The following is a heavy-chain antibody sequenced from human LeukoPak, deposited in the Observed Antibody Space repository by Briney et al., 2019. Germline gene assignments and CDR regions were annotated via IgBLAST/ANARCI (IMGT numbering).Heavy chain of an antibody. CDR3: AKGTDIVVVPAAIAYYYYGMDV. Sequence: ASVTVSCKASGYTFTGYYMHWVRQAPGQGLEWMGWINPNSGGTNYAQKFQGRVTMTRDTSISTAYMEMSRLRSADTAVYYCAKGTDIVVVPAAIAYYYYGMDVWGQGTTVTVSS. CDR2: INPNSGGT. CDR1: GYTFTGYY. J-gene: IGHJ6*02. D-gene: IGHD2-2*01. V-gene: IGHV1-2*02.